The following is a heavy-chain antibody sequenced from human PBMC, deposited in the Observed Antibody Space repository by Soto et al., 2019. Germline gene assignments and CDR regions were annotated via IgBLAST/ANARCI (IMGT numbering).Heavy chain of an antibody. CDR2: IKSKTDGGTT. CDR1: GFIFGNAW. V-gene: IGHV3-15*07. Sequence: EVQLVESGGGLVKPGGSLRLSCAASGFIFGNAWINWVRQAPGKGLEWVGRIKSKTDGGTTDYAAPVKGRFAISRDDSKNIVYMQMNSLKIEDTAVYFCSTDSYIKMIVVRLDYWGHGTLVTVSS. J-gene: IGHJ4*01. CDR3: STDSYIKMIVVRLDY. D-gene: IGHD3-22*01.